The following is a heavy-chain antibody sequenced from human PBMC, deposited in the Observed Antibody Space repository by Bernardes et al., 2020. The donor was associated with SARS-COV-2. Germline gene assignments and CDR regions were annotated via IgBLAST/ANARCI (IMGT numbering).Heavy chain of an antibody. Sequence: GGSLRLSCSGSGFTFSKYAMYWVRQAPGKGLEYVSSIRSRGEDTYYGAAVKGRFTVSRDNSKNMMFLDMKGLKSDDTAVYYCVQGAGKGGYSSVWGQGTRVTVSS. D-gene: IGHD5-18*01. CDR3: VQGAGKGGYSSV. CDR2: IRSRGEDT. CDR1: GFTFSKYA. V-gene: IGHV3-64D*06. J-gene: IGHJ4*02.